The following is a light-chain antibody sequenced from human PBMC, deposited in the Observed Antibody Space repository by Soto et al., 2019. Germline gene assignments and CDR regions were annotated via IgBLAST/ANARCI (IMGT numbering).Light chain of an antibody. Sequence: MTQSPSSLSASTGDRVTITCRASQGISSYLAWYQQKPGQSPRLLIYGAASRAIGIPDRFNGSGSETTFTLTISRLQPEDFALYYCQQYNGSPFTFGPGTKVDIK. CDR3: QQYNGSPFT. CDR2: GAA. CDR1: QGISSY. V-gene: IGKV3D-15*01. J-gene: IGKJ3*01.